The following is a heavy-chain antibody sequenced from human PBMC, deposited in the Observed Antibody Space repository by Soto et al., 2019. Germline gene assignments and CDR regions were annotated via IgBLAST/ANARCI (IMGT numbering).Heavy chain of an antibody. J-gene: IGHJ6*01. CDR3: ARAGRYFAAGRYDYYGMDV. CDR1: GGSINSYY. D-gene: IGHD3-10*01. V-gene: IGHV4-59*12. Sequence: SETLSLTCTVSGGSINSYYWTWIRQPPGKGLEWIGYISYSGSTSYNPSLKSRITISVDTSKNQFSLKLSSVTAADTAMYYCARAGRYFAAGRYDYYGMDVWGQGTTVNVSS. CDR2: ISYSGST.